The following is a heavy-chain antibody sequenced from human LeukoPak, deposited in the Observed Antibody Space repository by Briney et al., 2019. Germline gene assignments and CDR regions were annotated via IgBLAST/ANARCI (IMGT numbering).Heavy chain of an antibody. CDR3: ARLLGGDGYRTNWYFDL. CDR1: GGSISSGGYY. D-gene: IGHD5-24*01. Sequence: SETLSLTCTVSGGSISSGGYYWSWIRQHPGKGLEWIGYIYYSGSTYYNPSLKSRVTMSVDTSKNQFSLKLSSVTAADTAVYYCARLLGGDGYRTNWYFDLWGRGTLVTVSS. V-gene: IGHV4-31*03. CDR2: IYYSGST. J-gene: IGHJ2*01.